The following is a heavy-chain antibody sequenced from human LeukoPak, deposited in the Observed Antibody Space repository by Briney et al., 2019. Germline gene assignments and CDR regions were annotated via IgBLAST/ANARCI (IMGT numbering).Heavy chain of an antibody. CDR1: GASISSYY. CDR3: ASGPYPAAGTDHQFDY. CDR2: IYYSGST. V-gene: IGHV4-59*01. D-gene: IGHD6-13*01. J-gene: IGHJ4*02. Sequence: SESLSLTCTVSGASISSYYWSWIRQPPGKGLEWIGYIYYSGSTHYNPSLKSRVAISVDTSKNQFSLELSSVTAADTAVYYCASGPYPAAGTDHQFDYWGQGTLVTVSS.